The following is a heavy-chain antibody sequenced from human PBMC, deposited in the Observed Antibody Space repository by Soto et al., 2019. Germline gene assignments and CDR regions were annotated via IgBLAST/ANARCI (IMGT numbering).Heavy chain of an antibody. D-gene: IGHD5-12*01. J-gene: IGHJ4*02. Sequence: SESLSLTCTASGASFSSSSCYWGRIRQPPGKGPEYIGTIYYSGSTYHIPSLNSGVTMSLDTSKNQFSLKLSSVTAADTAVYYCASPSRDSGYYLEPVFDYWGQGTLVTVSS. CDR1: GASFSSSSCY. CDR3: ASPSRDSGYYLEPVFDY. CDR2: IYYSGST. V-gene: IGHV4-39*01.